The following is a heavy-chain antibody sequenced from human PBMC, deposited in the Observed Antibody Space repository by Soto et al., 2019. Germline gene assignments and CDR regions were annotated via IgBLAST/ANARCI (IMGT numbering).Heavy chain of an antibody. V-gene: IGHV4-39*01. Sequence: PSETLSHTCTVSSGSISVTDVFWGWVRQPPGKGLEWIGNVDYSGTAYFSPSLATRVTFHVDTSKNQFSLTLYSVTAADTAVYYCARITGRHLDYWGQGILVTVSS. CDR2: VDYSGTA. CDR3: ARITGRHLDY. D-gene: IGHD1-20*01. J-gene: IGHJ4*02. CDR1: SGSISVTDVF.